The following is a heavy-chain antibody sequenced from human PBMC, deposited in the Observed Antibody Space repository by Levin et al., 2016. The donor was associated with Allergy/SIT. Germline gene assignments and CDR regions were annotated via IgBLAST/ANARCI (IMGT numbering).Heavy chain of an antibody. Sequence: GESLKISCVASGFTIRTYAMSWVRQAPGKGLEWVSTISGRGDTTDYVDSVKGRFTISRDSSKNTLFLQMNSLRADDTALYYCAKDPHITGWSDYWGQGTLVTVSS. D-gene: IGHD6-19*01. CDR2: ISGRGDTT. J-gene: IGHJ4*02. V-gene: IGHV3-23*01. CDR3: AKDPHITGWSDY. CDR1: GFTIRTYA.